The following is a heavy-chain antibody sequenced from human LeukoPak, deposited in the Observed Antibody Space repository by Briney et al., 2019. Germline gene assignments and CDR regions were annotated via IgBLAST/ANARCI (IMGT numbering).Heavy chain of an antibody. J-gene: IGHJ4*02. CDR2: IRYDGSNK. V-gene: IGHV3-30*02. Sequence: GGSLRLSCAASGFTFSSYGMHWVRQAPGKGLEWVAFIRYDGSNKYYADSVKGRFTTSRDNSKNTLYLQMNSLRAEDTAVYYCATDPAGDIVVVPGASRAYFDYWGQGTLVTVSS. CDR1: GFTFSSYG. D-gene: IGHD2-2*01. CDR3: ATDPAGDIVVVPGASRAYFDY.